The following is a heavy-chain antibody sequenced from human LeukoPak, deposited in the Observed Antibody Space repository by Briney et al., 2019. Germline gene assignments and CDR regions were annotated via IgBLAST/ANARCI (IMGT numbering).Heavy chain of an antibody. Sequence: SETLSLTCSVSGGSIASSSHYWAWIRQPPGKGLEWVGSVYYSGSTYYSPSLKSRLTMSVDTSKNQFSPKLSSVTAADTAVYYCARGVAAAHHYYGSGEGWFDPWGQGTLVTVSS. CDR2: VYYSGST. CDR1: GGSIASSSHY. D-gene: IGHD3-10*01. CDR3: ARGVAAAHHYYGSGEGWFDP. J-gene: IGHJ5*02. V-gene: IGHV4-39*07.